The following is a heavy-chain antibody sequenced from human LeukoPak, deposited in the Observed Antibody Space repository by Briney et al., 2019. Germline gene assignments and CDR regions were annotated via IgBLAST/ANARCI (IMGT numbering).Heavy chain of an antibody. D-gene: IGHD5-24*01. CDR2: IYYSGST. J-gene: IGHJ4*02. Sequence: SETLSLTCTVSGVSISSSNSYWGWIRQPPGKGLEWIGSIYYSGSTYYNPSLKSRVTISVDTSKNQFSLKLSSVTAADTAVYYCARLSRRRWLQYAGSFDYWGQGTLVTVSS. CDR1: GVSISSSNSY. CDR3: ARLSRRRWLQYAGSFDY. V-gene: IGHV4-39*01.